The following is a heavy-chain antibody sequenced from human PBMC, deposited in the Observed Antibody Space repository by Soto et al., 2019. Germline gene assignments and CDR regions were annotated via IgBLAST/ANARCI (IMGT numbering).Heavy chain of an antibody. J-gene: IGHJ5*02. CDR1: GYAFPSYW. Sequence: PGESLKISCQASGYAFPSYWIAWVRQMPGKGLEWMGIIYPGDSETRYSPSFQGQVTISADKSITTPSLHWSSLTASDTAMYFCASVYCTTTFGDPCFGPWGQGTLVTGS. D-gene: IGHD2-8*01. V-gene: IGHV5-51*01. CDR3: ASVYCTTTFGDPCFGP. CDR2: IYPGDSET.